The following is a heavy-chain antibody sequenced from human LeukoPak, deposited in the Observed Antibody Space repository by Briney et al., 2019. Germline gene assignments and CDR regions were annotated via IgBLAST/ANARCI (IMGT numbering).Heavy chain of an antibody. Sequence: GGSLRLSCAASGFTFSTYTMNWVRQAPGKGLEWVSSISTSSTYIYYADSVKGRFTISRDHAKNSLYLQMNSLRVEDTAMYYCVRGGWRIIETGGDTWGQGTLVTVSS. D-gene: IGHD2-15*01. CDR1: GFTFSTYT. J-gene: IGHJ5*02. CDR3: VRGGWRIIETGGDT. CDR2: ISTSSTYI. V-gene: IGHV3-21*01.